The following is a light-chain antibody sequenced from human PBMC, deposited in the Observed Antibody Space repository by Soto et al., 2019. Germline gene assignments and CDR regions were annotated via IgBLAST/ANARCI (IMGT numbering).Light chain of an antibody. V-gene: IGLV4-69*01. CDR3: QTWGTGIRV. CDR2: LNSDGSH. J-gene: IGLJ2*01. CDR1: SGHSSYA. Sequence: QSVLTQSPSASASLGASVKLTCTLSSGHSSYAIAWHQQQPEKGPRYLMNLNSDGSHSEGDGIPDRFSGSTSGAERYLTISSLQSEDEADYYCQTWGTGIRVFGGGTKLTVL.